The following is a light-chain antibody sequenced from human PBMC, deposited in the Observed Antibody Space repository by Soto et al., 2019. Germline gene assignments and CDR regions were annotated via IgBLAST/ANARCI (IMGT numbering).Light chain of an antibody. CDR2: GAS. J-gene: IGKJ1*01. V-gene: IGKV3-20*01. Sequence: EIVLTQSPGTLSLSPGERGTLSCRASQSVSSSHLAWYQQKPGQAPRLLIYGASSRATGIPDRFSGSGPGTDFSLTISRLEPEDFAVYYCQQYGSSPWTFGQGTKVEVK. CDR3: QQYGSSPWT. CDR1: QSVSSSH.